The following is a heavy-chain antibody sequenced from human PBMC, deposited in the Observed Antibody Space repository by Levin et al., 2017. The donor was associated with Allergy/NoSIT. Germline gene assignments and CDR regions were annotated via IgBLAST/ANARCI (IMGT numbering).Heavy chain of an antibody. CDR2: VAQGARYI. CDR3: ARLKRPAGVYDSSDSFDV. CDR1: GFTFKNYV. V-gene: IGHV3-23*01. D-gene: IGHD5/OR15-5a*01. J-gene: IGHJ3*01. Sequence: TGGSLRLSCAASGFTFKNYVINWVRQAPGKGLEWVSAVAQGARYIYYADSVKGRFTISRDDSKNTVYLHLNNLTVEDTAVYYCARLKRPAGVYDSSDSFDVWGQGTMAIVSS.